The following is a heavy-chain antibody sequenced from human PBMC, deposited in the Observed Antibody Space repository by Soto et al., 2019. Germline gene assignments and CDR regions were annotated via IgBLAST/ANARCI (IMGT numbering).Heavy chain of an antibody. CDR1: GGSISSYY. Sequence: SETLSLTCTVSGGSISSYYWSWIRQPPGKGLEWIGYIYYSGSTNYNPSLKSRVTISVDTSKNQFSLKLSSVTAADTAVYYCARSYMIAALPFYYYYNVMDVWGQGNTVTVSS. D-gene: IGHD6-6*01. V-gene: IGHV4-59*01. CDR3: ARSYMIAALPFYYYYNVMDV. CDR2: IYYSGST. J-gene: IGHJ6*01.